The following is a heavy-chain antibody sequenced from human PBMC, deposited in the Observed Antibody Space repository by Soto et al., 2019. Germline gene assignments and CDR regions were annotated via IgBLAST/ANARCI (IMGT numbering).Heavy chain of an antibody. D-gene: IGHD3-16*01. CDR3: ARGNPFNYAGFDV. CDR2: MNAKSGDT. CDR1: GYTFSDFD. V-gene: IGHV1-8*01. Sequence: ASVKVSCKASGYTFSDFDINWLRQASGQGPEWMGWMNAKSGDTFFAQRFQGKFNMTWDTSLSTAYMEAGSLTSDDTAMYYCARGNPFNYAGFDVWGQGTTVTVSS. J-gene: IGHJ6*02.